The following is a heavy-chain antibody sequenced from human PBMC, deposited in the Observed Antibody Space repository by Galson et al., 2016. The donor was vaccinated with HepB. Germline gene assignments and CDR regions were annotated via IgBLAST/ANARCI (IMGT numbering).Heavy chain of an antibody. CDR3: VRDPYGGYGY. D-gene: IGHD4/OR15-4a*01. CDR1: GFTFSSDY. V-gene: IGHV3-7*01. J-gene: IGHJ4*02. CDR2: INRDESTK. Sequence: SLRLSCAASGFTFSSDYMLWARQAPGKGLEWVANINRDESTKNYADSVRGRFTISRDNAQNSLYLQMNSLRVEDTAVYYCVRDPYGGYGYWGQGTLVTVSS.